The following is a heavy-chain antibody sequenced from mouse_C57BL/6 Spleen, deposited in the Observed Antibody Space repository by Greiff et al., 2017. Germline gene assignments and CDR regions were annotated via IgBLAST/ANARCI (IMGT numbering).Heavy chain of an antibody. CDR2: INPSSGYT. D-gene: IGHD2-1*01. Sequence: VQLQESGAELARPGASVKMSCKASGYTFTSYTMHWVKQRPGQGLEWIGYINPSSGYTKYNQKFKDKATLTADKSSSTAYMQLSSLTSEDSAVDYCARYSPGYGNGTVNYWGQGTTLTVAS. J-gene: IGHJ2*01. CDR3: ARYSPGYGNGTVNY. CDR1: GYTFTSYT. V-gene: IGHV1-4*01.